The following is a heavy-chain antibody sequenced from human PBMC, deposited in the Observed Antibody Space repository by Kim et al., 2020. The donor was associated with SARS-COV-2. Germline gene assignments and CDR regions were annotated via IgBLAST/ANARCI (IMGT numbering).Heavy chain of an antibody. J-gene: IGHJ5*02. D-gene: IGHD3-16*01. CDR3: ARDRLITIGWFDP. Sequence: SADSVKGRFTISRDNSKNALYLQMNGLRAENTAVYYCARDRLITIGWFDPWGQGTLVTVSS. V-gene: IGHV3-33*01.